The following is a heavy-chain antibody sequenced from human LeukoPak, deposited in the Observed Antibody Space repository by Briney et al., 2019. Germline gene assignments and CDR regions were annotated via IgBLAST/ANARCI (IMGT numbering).Heavy chain of an antibody. D-gene: IGHD2-2*01. CDR3: TREDCDNVRCYGASDA. J-gene: IGHJ5*02. V-gene: IGHV3-69-1*02. Sequence: PGGSLRLSFGASGFTFSSYAMSWVRQAPGKGLEWVSSISGGNHIYYADSVKGRFTISRDNARNSLSLQMNALRAEDTAVYYCTREDCDNVRCYGASDAWGQGTLVTVSS. CDR1: GFTFSSYA. CDR2: ISGGNHI.